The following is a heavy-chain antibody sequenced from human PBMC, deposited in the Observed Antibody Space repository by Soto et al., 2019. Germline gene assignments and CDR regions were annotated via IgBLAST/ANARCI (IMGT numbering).Heavy chain of an antibody. CDR2: ISAYNGNT. CDR1: GYTFTSYG. CDR3: ARDVQLERRFDWFDP. Sequence: ASVKVSCKASGYTFTSYGISWVRQAPGQGLEWMGWISAYNGNTNYAQKLQGRVTMTTDTSTSTAYMELRSLRSDDTAVYYCARDVQLERRFDWFDPWGQGTLVTVSS. J-gene: IGHJ5*02. D-gene: IGHD1-1*01. V-gene: IGHV1-18*01.